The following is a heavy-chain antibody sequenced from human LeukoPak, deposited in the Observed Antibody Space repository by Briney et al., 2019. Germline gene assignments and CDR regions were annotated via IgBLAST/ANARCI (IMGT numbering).Heavy chain of an antibody. J-gene: IGHJ5*02. CDR3: ARRYYGSGSYLENWFDP. CDR1: GGSFSGYY. Sequence: SETLSLTCAVYGGSFSGYYWSWIRQPPGKGLEWIGEINHSGSTNYNPSLKSRVTISVDTSKNQFSLKLSSVTAADTAVYYCARRYYGSGSYLENWFDPWGQGTLVTVSS. D-gene: IGHD3-10*01. CDR2: INHSGST. V-gene: IGHV4-34*01.